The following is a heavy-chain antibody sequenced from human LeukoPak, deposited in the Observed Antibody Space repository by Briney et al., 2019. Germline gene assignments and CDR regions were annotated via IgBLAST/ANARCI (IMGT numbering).Heavy chain of an antibody. V-gene: IGHV1-24*01. J-gene: IGHJ3*02. CDR2: FDPEDGET. CDR1: GYTLTELS. D-gene: IGHD3-22*01. CDR3: AQRAYDSSGYSDAFDI. Sequence: ASVKVSCKVSGYTLTELSMHWVRQAPGKGLEWMGGFDPEDGETIYAQKFQGRVTMTEDTSTGTAYMELSSLRSEDTAVYYCAQRAYDSSGYSDAFDIWGQGTMVTVSS.